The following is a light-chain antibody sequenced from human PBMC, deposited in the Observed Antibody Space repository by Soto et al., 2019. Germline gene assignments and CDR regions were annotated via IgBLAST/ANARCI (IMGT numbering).Light chain of an antibody. CDR2: KVS. Sequence: DVVVTQSPLSLPVTLGQPASISCRSSQTLAHSDGNTYLSWFQQRPGQSPRRLIYKVSNRDSGVPDRFGGSGSGTDFTLEISRVEAEDVGVYYCMQGTQWPYTFGQGTKLEIE. V-gene: IGKV2-30*02. CDR3: MQGTQWPYT. CDR1: QTLAHSDGNTY. J-gene: IGKJ2*01.